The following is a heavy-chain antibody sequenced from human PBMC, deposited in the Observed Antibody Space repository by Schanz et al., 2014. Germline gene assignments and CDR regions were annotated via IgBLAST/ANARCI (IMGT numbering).Heavy chain of an antibody. D-gene: IGHD3-9*01. V-gene: IGHV3-21*02. CDR2: ISSSGSYI. J-gene: IGHJ4*02. Sequence: EVLLVESGGGLVQPGGSLRLSCEASGFDFNSYSMNWVRQAPGKGLEWVSSISSSGSYIHYADSVKGRFTISRDNAKNTLYLQMNSLRAEDTAVYYCARDSRPNYDFLTAYYSIDYWGQGTLVTVSS. CDR1: GFDFNSYS. CDR3: ARDSRPNYDFLTAYYSIDY.